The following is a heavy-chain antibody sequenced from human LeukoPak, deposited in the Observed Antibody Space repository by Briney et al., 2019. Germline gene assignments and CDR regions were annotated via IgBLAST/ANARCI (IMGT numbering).Heavy chain of an antibody. D-gene: IGHD3-10*01. CDR3: ARGSVDYFDC. CDR1: GYTLTELS. J-gene: IGHJ4*02. Sequence: ASVKVSCKVSGYTLTELSMHWVRQAPGKGLEWMGGFDPEDGETIYAQKFQGRVTMTTDTSTSTAYMELRSLRSDDTAVYYCARGSVDYFDCWGQGTLVTVSS. V-gene: IGHV1-24*01. CDR2: FDPEDGET.